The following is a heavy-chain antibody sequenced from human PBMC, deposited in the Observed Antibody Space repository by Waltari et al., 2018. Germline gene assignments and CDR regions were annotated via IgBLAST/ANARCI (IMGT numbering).Heavy chain of an antibody. CDR1: GGSISSYY. Sequence: QVQLQESGPGLVKPSETLSLTCTVSGGSISSYYWSWIRQPPGKGLEWIGYIYYSGSTNYNPSLKSRVTISVDTSKNQFSLKLSSVTAADTAVYYCARGCGGDCPRDAFDIWGQGTMVTVSS. D-gene: IGHD2-21*01. CDR3: ARGCGGDCPRDAFDI. V-gene: IGHV4-59*01. J-gene: IGHJ3*02. CDR2: IYYSGST.